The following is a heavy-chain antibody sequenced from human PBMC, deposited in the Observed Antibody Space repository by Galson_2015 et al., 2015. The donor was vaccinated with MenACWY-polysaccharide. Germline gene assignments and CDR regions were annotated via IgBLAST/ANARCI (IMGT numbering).Heavy chain of an antibody. V-gene: IGHV4-39*07. D-gene: IGHD1-26*01. CDR2: IFHSGTT. CDR3: ARVEKYSGSFYILY. J-gene: IGHJ4*02. Sequence: ETLSLTCTVSGDSITSGGYFWSWIRQHPGKGLEWIASIFHSGTTYYNPSLKSRVTISVDTSKNQFSLKLSSVTAADTAVYYCARVEKYSGSFYILYWGQGTLVTVSS. CDR1: GDSITSGGYF.